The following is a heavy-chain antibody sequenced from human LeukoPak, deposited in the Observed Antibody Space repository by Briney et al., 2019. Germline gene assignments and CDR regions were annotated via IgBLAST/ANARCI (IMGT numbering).Heavy chain of an antibody. D-gene: IGHD1-1*01. J-gene: IGHJ5*02. CDR3: AKDGGNNWNDGNWFDP. CDR1: GFTFSTYG. V-gene: IGHV3-30*02. Sequence: GGSLRLSCAASGFTFSTYGMHWVRQAPGKGLEWVALIWYDGSNKYYADSVKGRFTISRDNSKNTLYLQMNSLRAEDTAVYYCAKDGGNNWNDGNWFDPWGQGTLVTVSS. CDR2: IWYDGSNK.